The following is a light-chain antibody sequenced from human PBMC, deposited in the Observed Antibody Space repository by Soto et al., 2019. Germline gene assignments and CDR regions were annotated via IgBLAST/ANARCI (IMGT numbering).Light chain of an antibody. V-gene: IGLV2-14*03. J-gene: IGLJ2*01. CDR3: SSYTSSSTVV. CDR2: DVS. CDR1: SSDVGGYNY. Sequence: QSVLTQPASVSGSPGQSITISCTGTSSDVGGYNYVSWYQQHPGKAPKLMIYDVSNRPSGVSNRFSGSKSGNTASPTISGLQAEDAADYYCSSYTSSSTVVFGGGTELTVL.